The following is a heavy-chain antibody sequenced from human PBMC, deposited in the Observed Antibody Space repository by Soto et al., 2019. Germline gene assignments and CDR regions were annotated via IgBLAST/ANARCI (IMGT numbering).Heavy chain of an antibody. V-gene: IGHV4-30-2*01. CDR3: ARGREFDS. CDR1: GGSLTSGTYS. CDR2: IFPSGTT. Sequence: QLQLRESGSRLVKPSQTLSLTCAVSGGSLTSGTYSWNWIQQPPGKGLEWIGYIFPSGTTYYNPSLKSRVSISIDVSKNQFSLNLRSLTAADAAVYYCARGREFDSWGQGTLVTVSS. J-gene: IGHJ4*02.